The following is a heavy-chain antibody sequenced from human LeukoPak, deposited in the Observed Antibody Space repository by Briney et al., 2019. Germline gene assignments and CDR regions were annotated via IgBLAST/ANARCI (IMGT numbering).Heavy chain of an antibody. CDR2: ISSYNVNT. J-gene: IGHJ3*01. CDR1: VYTFTSYG. V-gene: IGHV1-18*01. D-gene: IGHD4-23*01. Sequence: ASVKVSCKASVYTFTSYGISWVRQAPGQGLEWMGWISSYNVNTKYAQKLQGRVTMHTDTSTSTAYMELRSLRSDDKAVYYCATGRGPTVVTSSWAFDLWGQGTMVTVSS. CDR3: ATGRGPTVVTSSWAFDL.